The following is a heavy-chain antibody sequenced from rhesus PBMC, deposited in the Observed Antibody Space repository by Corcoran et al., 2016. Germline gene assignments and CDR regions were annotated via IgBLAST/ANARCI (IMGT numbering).Heavy chain of an antibody. Sequence: EVQLVESGGGLAKPGGSLRLSCAASGFSIREYYLGWVRQASVKWVGWVSRLSNVGGTSCDAESVKGRFTISRDNAKNTLFLQMNSLRGEDTAVYYWSRDFDYWGQGVLVTVTS. CDR2: LSNVGGTS. CDR3: SRDFDY. V-gene: IGHV3-178*01. J-gene: IGHJ4*01. CDR1: GFSIREYY.